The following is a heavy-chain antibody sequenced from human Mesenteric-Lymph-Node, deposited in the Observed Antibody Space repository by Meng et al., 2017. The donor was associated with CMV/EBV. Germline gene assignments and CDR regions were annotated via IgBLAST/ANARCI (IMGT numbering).Heavy chain of an antibody. CDR1: GYTFTTYG. J-gene: IGHJ6*02. V-gene: IGHV1-18*01. CDR2: ISTNNGKA. CDR3: ARDRSQLWFGDLGRYQGLDV. D-gene: IGHD3-10*01. Sequence: ASVKVSCKASGYTFTTYGINWVRQAPGQGLEWMGWISTNNGKANYAQKLQGRVTMTIDTPTSTAYMELRSLRSDDTAVYYCARDRSQLWFGDLGRYQGLDVWGRGTTVTVSS.